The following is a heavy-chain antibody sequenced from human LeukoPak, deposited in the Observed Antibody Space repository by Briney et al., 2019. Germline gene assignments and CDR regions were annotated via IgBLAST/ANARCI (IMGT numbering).Heavy chain of an antibody. D-gene: IGHD5-18*01. V-gene: IGHV3-9*01. CDR3: AKDIGYSYGHGAFDY. Sequence: GRSLRLSCAASGFTFDAYAMHWVRQAPGKGLEWVSGISWNSGSIGYADSVKGRFTISRGNARNSLYLQMNSLRAEDTALYYCAKDIGYSYGHGAFDYWGQGTLVTVSS. CDR1: GFTFDAYA. CDR2: ISWNSGSI. J-gene: IGHJ4*02.